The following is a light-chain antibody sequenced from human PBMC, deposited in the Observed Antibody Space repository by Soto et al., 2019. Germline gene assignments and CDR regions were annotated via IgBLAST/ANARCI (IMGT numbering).Light chain of an antibody. V-gene: IGKV3-20*01. CDR2: ATS. Sequence: LVLTQSPGTLSLSPGETAALSCRASQIGSGNYLSWYQQKPGQAPRLLIYATSTRAPGILDRFSGSGSATDFTLTINRLEPEDSAVYFCQHFGYPQWTFGRGTKVDI. J-gene: IGKJ1*01. CDR3: QHFGYPQWT. CDR1: QIGSGNY.